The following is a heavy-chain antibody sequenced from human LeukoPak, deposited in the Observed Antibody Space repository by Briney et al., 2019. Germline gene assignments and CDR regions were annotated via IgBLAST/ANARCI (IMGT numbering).Heavy chain of an antibody. CDR1: GYTFTSYY. CDR2: INPSGGST. Sequence: ASVKVSCKASGYTFTSYYMHWVRQAPGQGLEGMGLINPSGGSTSYAQKFQGRVTMTRDTSTSTVYMELSSLRSEDTAVYYCAREAYCGGDCPNDAFDIWGQGTMVTVSS. CDR3: AREAYCGGDCPNDAFDI. V-gene: IGHV1-46*01. J-gene: IGHJ3*02. D-gene: IGHD2-21*02.